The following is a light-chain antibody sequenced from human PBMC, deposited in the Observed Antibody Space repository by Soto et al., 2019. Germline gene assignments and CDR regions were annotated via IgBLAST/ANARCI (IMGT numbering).Light chain of an antibody. J-gene: IGKJ4*01. Sequence: EIVLTQSPGTLSLSPGERAALSCRASQSVSSSYLAWYQQKPGQAPRLLMYGASSRATGIPDRFSGSGSGIDFTLTISRLEPEDFAVYYCQHYGRSPLTFGGGTKVEIK. CDR2: GAS. V-gene: IGKV3-20*01. CDR3: QHYGRSPLT. CDR1: QSVSSSY.